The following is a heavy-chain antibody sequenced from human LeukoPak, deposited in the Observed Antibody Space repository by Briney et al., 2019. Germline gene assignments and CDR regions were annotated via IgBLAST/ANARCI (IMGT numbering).Heavy chain of an antibody. CDR2: IKQDGSEK. CDR3: AKGVPLPITIFGVASFDY. Sequence: GGSLRLSCAASGFTFSSYWMSWVRQAPGKGLEWVANIKQDGSEKYYVDSVKGRFTISRDNSKNTLYLQMNSLRAEDTAVYYCAKGVPLPITIFGVASFDYWGQGTLVTVSS. V-gene: IGHV3-7*01. D-gene: IGHD3-3*01. J-gene: IGHJ4*02. CDR1: GFTFSSYW.